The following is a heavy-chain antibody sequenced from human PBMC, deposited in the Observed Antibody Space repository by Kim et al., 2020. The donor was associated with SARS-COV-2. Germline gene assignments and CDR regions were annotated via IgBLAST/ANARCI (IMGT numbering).Heavy chain of an antibody. V-gene: IGHV3-33*01. Sequence: YGDSVKGRLTISGDTSKNTLYLQMNSLRAEDTAVYYCARVKGATIGAFDIWGQGTMVTVSS. CDR3: ARVKGATIGAFDI. D-gene: IGHD5-12*01. J-gene: IGHJ3*02.